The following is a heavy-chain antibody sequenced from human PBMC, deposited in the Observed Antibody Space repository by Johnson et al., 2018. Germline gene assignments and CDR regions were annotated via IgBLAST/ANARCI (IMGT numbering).Heavy chain of an antibody. CDR1: GFTFSDLA. J-gene: IGHJ1*01. CDR3: ARGDIVVVVVAREYFQH. Sequence: QVQLVESGGGVVQPGRSLRLSCAASGFTFSDLAMHWVRQAPGKGLEWVAVISYDGTNKYYADPVTGRVTISRDNSKNTLYLQMNSLRAEDKAVYYCARGDIVVVVVAREYFQHWGQGTLVTVSS. V-gene: IGHV3-30*04. CDR2: ISYDGTNK. D-gene: IGHD2-15*01.